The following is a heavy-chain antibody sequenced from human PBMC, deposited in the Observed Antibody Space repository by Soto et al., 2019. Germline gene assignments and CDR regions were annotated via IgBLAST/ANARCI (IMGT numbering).Heavy chain of an antibody. CDR1: GFTFSSYW. CDR2: INSDGGST. Sequence: EVQLVESGGGLVQPGGSLRLSCAASGFTFSSYWMHWVRQAPGKGLVWVSRINSDGGSTSYADSVKGRFTISRDNXKTXLYLQMNRLRAEDTAVYYCAREKYCGGDCDDAFDIWGQGTMVTVSS. J-gene: IGHJ3*02. D-gene: IGHD2-21*02. CDR3: AREKYCGGDCDDAFDI. V-gene: IGHV3-74*01.